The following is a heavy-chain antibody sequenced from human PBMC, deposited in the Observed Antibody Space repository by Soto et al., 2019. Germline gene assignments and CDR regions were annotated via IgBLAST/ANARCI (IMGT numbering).Heavy chain of an antibody. CDR1: GDTFTSYD. J-gene: IGHJ4*02. D-gene: IGHD6-13*01. V-gene: IGHV1-8*01. CDR2: MNPNSGNT. Sequence: GASVKVSCKASGDTFTSYDINWVRQATGQGLEWMGWMNPNSGNTGYAQKFQGRVTMTRNTSISTAYMELSSLRSEDTAVYYCARGRLAAAGTVAYYWGQGTLVTVSS. CDR3: ARGRLAAAGTVAYY.